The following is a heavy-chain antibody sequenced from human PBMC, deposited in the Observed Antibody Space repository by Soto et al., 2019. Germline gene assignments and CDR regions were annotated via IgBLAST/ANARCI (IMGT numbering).Heavy chain of an antibody. D-gene: IGHD3-16*02. V-gene: IGHV3-23*01. CDR1: GFTFSSFA. CDR2: ISGSSGHT. CDR3: AKGPSEYIRGSYLRYCDS. Sequence: EVQLLESGGGLVQPGGSLRLSCAASGFTFSSFAMTWVRQAPGKGLEWVSAISGSSGHTYYADSVKGRFTISRDKSKDTLSLQMDSLSAEDTAVYYCAKGPSEYIRGSYLRYCDSWGQGSLVTVSS. J-gene: IGHJ4*02.